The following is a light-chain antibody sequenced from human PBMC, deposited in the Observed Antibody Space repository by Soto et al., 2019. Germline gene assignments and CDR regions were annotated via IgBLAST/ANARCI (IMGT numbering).Light chain of an antibody. J-gene: IGLJ3*02. V-gene: IGLV1-40*01. CDR2: GNS. CDR3: QSYDSSLSDWV. CDR1: SSNIGAGYD. Sequence: HSVLTQPPSVSGAPGQRVTISCTGSSSNIGAGYDVHWYQQLPGTAPKLLIYGNSNRPSGVPDRFSGSKSGTSASLAITGLQAEDEADYYCQSYDSSLSDWVFGGGTMLTVL.